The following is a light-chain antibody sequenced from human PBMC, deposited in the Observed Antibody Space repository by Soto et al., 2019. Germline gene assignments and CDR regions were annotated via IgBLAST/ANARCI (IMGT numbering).Light chain of an antibody. CDR3: HHYDSSPPYT. CDR1: RSFSSSY. CDR2: AAS. V-gene: IGKV3-20*01. J-gene: IGKJ2*01. Sequence: EIVLTQSPGTLSLSPGERATISCRASRSFSSSYLAWYQHKVGQAPRLLIYAASTRATGIPDRFSGSGSATDFTLTISRLEPEDSAVYYCHHYDSSPPYTFGQGTKLEIK.